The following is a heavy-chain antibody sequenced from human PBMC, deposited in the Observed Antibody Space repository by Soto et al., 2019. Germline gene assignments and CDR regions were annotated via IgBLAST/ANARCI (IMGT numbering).Heavy chain of an antibody. CDR1: GFTFSNFV. J-gene: IGHJ4*02. V-gene: IGHV3-21*06. CDR3: ARDRGIRTPGY. D-gene: IGHD3-16*01. Sequence: PGGSLRLSCAASGFTFSNFVMNWVRQAPGKGLEWLSSINPSSINKYYTASVKGRFSISRDNAKNSLYLQMSSLRAEDTAVYYCARDRGIRTPGYWGQGTLVTVS. CDR2: INPSSINK.